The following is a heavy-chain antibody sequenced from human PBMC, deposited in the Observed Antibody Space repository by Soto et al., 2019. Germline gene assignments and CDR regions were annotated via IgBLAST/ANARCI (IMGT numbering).Heavy chain of an antibody. D-gene: IGHD5-12*01. CDR2: INAGNGNT. V-gene: IGHV1-3*05. CDR3: ARDYSGYVPAYYGMDV. J-gene: IGHJ6*02. Sequence: QVQLVQSGAEEKKPGASVKVSCKASGYTFTSYAMHWVRQAPGQRHEWMGWINAGNGNTKYSQKFQGRVTITRDTSASTAYMELSSLSSEDTAVYYCARDYSGYVPAYYGMDVWGQGTTVTVSS. CDR1: GYTFTSYA.